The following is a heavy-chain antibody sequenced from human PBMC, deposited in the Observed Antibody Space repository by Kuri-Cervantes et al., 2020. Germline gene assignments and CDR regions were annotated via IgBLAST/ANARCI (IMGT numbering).Heavy chain of an antibody. CDR2: ISWNSGSI. V-gene: IGHV3-9*01. CDR1: GFTFDDYA. CDR3: ARGGVVIYLYYFDY. Sequence: LSLTCAASGFTFDDYAMHWVRQAPGKGLEWVSGISWNSGSIGYADSVKGRFTISRDNAKNSLYLQMNSLRAEDTAVYYCARGGVVIYLYYFDYWGQGTQVTVSS. D-gene: IGHD3-3*01. J-gene: IGHJ4*02.